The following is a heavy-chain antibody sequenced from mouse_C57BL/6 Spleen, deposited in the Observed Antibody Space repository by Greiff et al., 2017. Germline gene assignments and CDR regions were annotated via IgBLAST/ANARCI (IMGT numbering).Heavy chain of an antibody. CDR1: GYSFTGYY. D-gene: IGHD4-1*01. J-gene: IGHJ4*01. CDR3: ARKGKLTGDAMDY. Sequence: EVQLQQSGPELVKPGASVKISCKASGYSFTGYYMNWVKQSPEKSLEWIGEINPSTGGTTYNQKFKAKATLTVDKSSSTAYMQLKSLTSEDSAVYYCARKGKLTGDAMDYWGQGTSVTVSS. CDR2: INPSTGGT. V-gene: IGHV1-42*01.